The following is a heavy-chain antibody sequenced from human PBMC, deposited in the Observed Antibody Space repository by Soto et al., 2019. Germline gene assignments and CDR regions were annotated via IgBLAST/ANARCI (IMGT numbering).Heavy chain of an antibody. CDR2: IYDSGTT. Sequence: QAQLRESGPGLVRPSETLSLTCTVSGGSITGYYWSWIRQPPGKGLEWIGYIYDSGTTTYNAALKSRVTISADTSKNQFSLNLRSVTAADTAVYYCARRNYGEEGYFFDFWGQGLLVTVSS. CDR1: GGSITGYY. V-gene: IGHV4-59*08. J-gene: IGHJ4*02. CDR3: ARRNYGEEGYFFDF. D-gene: IGHD4-17*01.